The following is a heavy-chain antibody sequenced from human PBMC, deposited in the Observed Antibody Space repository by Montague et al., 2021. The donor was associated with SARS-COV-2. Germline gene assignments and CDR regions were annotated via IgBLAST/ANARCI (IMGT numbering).Heavy chain of an antibody. CDR2: MYQSGTA. D-gene: IGHD3-3*02. Sequence: SETLSLTCGVSGYSISSNNWWGWIRQPPGKGLEWIGYMYQSGTAFYDPSLKSRVTMSIDKSKNEFSLELRSVTAMDTAVYCCAKTTSTRRGFDSWGQGTLVIATS. CDR1: GYSISSNNW. J-gene: IGHJ4*02. V-gene: IGHV4-28*01. CDR3: AKTTSTRRGFDS.